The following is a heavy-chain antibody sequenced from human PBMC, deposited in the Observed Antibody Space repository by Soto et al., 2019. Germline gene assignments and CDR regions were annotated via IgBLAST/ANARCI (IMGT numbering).Heavy chain of an antibody. V-gene: IGHV3-7*04. CDR2: IKHDGSEK. CDR3: ARGDYYDSSGPFSDAFDI. CDR1: GFTFSDYW. D-gene: IGHD3-22*01. Sequence: GESLKISCAASGFTFSDYWMHWVRLVPGKGLEWVVIIKHDGSEKWYVDSVKGRFTISRDNAKNSLYLQMNSLRAEDTAVYYCARGDYYDSSGPFSDAFDIWGQGTMVTVSS. J-gene: IGHJ3*02.